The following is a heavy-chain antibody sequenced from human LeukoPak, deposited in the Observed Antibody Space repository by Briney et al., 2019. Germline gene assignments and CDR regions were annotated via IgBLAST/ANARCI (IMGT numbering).Heavy chain of an antibody. D-gene: IGHD3-22*01. Sequence: GESLKISCKGSGYXFTSYWICWVRQMPGKGLGWMGIIYPGDSDTRYSPSFQGQVTISADKSISTAYLQWSSLKASDTAMYYCARLFTKYDSSGYFDYWGQGTLVTVSS. CDR2: IYPGDSDT. CDR3: ARLFTKYDSSGYFDY. CDR1: GYXFTSYW. J-gene: IGHJ4*02. V-gene: IGHV5-51*01.